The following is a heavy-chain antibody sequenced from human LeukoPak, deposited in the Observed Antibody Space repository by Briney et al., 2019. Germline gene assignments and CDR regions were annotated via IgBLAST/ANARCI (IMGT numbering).Heavy chain of an antibody. Sequence: ASVKVSCXASGYTFTSYGISWVRQAPGQGLDWMGWISAYNCNTNYAQKPQGRGTMTTDTATSTAYMALRRLRSAATAVSYCAREYASSWLPWGQGTLVTVSS. CDR2: ISAYNCNT. CDR3: AREYASSWLP. V-gene: IGHV1-18*01. D-gene: IGHD6-13*01. J-gene: IGHJ5*02. CDR1: GYTFTSYG.